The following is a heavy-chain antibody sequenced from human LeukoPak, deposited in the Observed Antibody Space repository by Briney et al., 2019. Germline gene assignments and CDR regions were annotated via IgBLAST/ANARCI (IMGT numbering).Heavy chain of an antibody. CDR3: AKSIAVAGLGGGRTFDY. D-gene: IGHD6-19*01. V-gene: IGHV3-30*02. CDR1: GFNFSNYV. J-gene: IGHJ4*02. Sequence: GGSLRLSCTASGFNFSNYVMHWVRQAPGKGLEWVAFIQYDGSHKSYADSVKGRFTISRDNSENTLYVQMNSLRVEDTAVYYCAKSIAVAGLGGGRTFDYWGQGTLVTVSS. CDR2: IQYDGSHK.